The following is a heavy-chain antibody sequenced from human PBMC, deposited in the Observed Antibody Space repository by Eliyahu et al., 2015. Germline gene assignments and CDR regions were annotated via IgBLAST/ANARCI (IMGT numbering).Heavy chain of an antibody. CDR1: GFXFEDYA. D-gene: IGHD2-15*01. Sequence: EVQLVESGGGLVQPGXSLXLXCAXXGFXFEDYAMHWVRQAPGKVLEWVSGITWNSDNLGYADSVKGRFTISRDNAKNSLYLQMNSLRVEDTALYYCVRDFCSGVSCLDYWGQGTLVTVSS. CDR3: VRDFCSGVSCLDY. CDR2: ITWNSDNL. V-gene: IGHV3-9*01. J-gene: IGHJ4*02.